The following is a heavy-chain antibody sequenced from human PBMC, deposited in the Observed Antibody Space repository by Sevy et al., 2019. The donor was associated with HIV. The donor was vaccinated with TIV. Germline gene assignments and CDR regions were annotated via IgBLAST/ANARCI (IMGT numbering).Heavy chain of an antibody. CDR2: ISGRSSTI. CDR3: ARESGSYRRNDFDS. D-gene: IGHD1-26*01. V-gene: IGHV3-48*01. Sequence: GGSLRLSCIASGFIYGDYAMSWVRQAPGKGLEWVAYISGRSSTISYADSVKGRFIVSRDNAMNSLYLQMNSLRAEDTAFDFCARESGSYRRNDFDSWGQGTLVTVSS. CDR1: GFIYGDYA. J-gene: IGHJ4*02.